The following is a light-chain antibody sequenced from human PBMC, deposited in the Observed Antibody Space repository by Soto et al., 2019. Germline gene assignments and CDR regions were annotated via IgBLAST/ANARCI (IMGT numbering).Light chain of an antibody. V-gene: IGKV4-1*01. CDR2: WAS. J-gene: IGKJ4*01. CDR3: QQYYSPPLT. CDR1: QSILSTFNNKNS. Sequence: DIVMTQSPDSLAVSLGERATINCKSSQSILSTFNNKNSLAWYRHRPGQTPELLLYWASTRASGVPDRFSGGGSETDFTLTISGLQADDVAVYFCQQYYSPPLTFGGGTKVEI.